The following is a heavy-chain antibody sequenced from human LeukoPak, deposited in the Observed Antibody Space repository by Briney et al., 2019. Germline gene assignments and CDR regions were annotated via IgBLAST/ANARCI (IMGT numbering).Heavy chain of an antibody. CDR2: ISGSGGST. Sequence: PGGSLRLSCAASGFTFDDYGMSWVRQAPGKGLEWVSAISGSGGSTYYADSVKGRFTISRDNSKNTLYLQMNSLRAEDTAVYYCAKDHGSFMATIFGVVYYYMDVWGKGTTVAVSS. CDR1: GFTFDDYG. V-gene: IGHV3-23*01. CDR3: AKDHGSFMATIFGVVYYYMDV. J-gene: IGHJ6*03. D-gene: IGHD3-3*01.